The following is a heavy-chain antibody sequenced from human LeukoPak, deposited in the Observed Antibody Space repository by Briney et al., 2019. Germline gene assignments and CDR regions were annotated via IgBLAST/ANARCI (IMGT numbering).Heavy chain of an antibody. CDR1: GFTFSSYW. D-gene: IGHD3-22*01. J-gene: IGHJ4*02. CDR3: AREAYRYYYDSSGTSLGY. CDR2: IKQDGSEK. Sequence: GGSLRLSCAASGFTFSSYWMSWVRQAPGKVLEWMANIKQDGSEKYYVDSVKGRFTISRDNAKNSLYLQMNSLRAEDTAVYYCAREAYRYYYDSSGTSLGYWGQGTLVTVSS. V-gene: IGHV3-7*01.